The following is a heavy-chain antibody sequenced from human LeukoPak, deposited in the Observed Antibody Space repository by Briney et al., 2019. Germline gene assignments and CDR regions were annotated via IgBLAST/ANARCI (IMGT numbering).Heavy chain of an antibody. D-gene: IGHD4-17*01. J-gene: IGHJ4*02. Sequence: SETLSLTCTVSGGSISSSSYYWGWIRQPPGKGLEWIGSIYYSGSTYYNPSLKSRVTLSVDTSKNQFSLKLSSMTAADTAVYYCAKMRPSDYGDYPDYWGQGTLVTVSS. CDR1: GGSISSSSYY. CDR2: IYYSGST. V-gene: IGHV4-39*07. CDR3: AKMRPSDYGDYPDY.